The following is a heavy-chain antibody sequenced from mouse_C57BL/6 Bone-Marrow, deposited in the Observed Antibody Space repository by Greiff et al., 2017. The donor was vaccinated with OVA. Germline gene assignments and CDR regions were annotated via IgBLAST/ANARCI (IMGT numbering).Heavy chain of an antibody. V-gene: IGHV14-2*01. CDR3: ASPSTVVAPYYAMDY. CDR1: GFNIKDYY. CDR2: IDPEDGET. J-gene: IGHJ4*01. D-gene: IGHD1-1*01. Sequence: EVKLQESGAELVKPGASVKLSCTASGFNIKDYYMHWVKQRTEQGLEWIGRIDPEDGETKYAPKFQGKATITADTSSNTAYLQRSSLTSEDTAVYYCASPSTVVAPYYAMDYWGQGTSVTVSS.